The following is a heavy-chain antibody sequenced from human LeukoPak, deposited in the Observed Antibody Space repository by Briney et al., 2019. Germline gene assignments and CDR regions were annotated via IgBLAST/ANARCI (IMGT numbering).Heavy chain of an antibody. D-gene: IGHD6-19*01. CDR3: ARLSSGWLNWFDP. CDR2: IYPDDSDI. J-gene: IGHJ5*02. CDR1: GYSFTRYW. V-gene: IGHV5-51*01. Sequence: GESLKISCKGSGYSFTRYWIGWVRQMPGKGLEWMGIIYPDDSDIRYNPSFQGQVTISVDKSISTAYLQWSSLEASDTAVYYCARLSSGWLNWFDPWGQGTLVTVSS.